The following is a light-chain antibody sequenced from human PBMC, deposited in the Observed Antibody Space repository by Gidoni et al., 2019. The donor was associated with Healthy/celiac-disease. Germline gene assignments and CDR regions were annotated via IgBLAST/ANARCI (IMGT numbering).Light chain of an antibody. CDR2: WAS. CDR3: QQYYSTPSYS. Sequence: DIVMTQSPDSLPVSLGERATINCKSSQSVLYSSNNKNYLAWYQQKPGQPPKLLIYWASTRESGVPDRFSGSGSGTDFTLTISSLQAEDVAVYYCQQYYSTPSYSFGQGTKLEIK. J-gene: IGKJ2*03. V-gene: IGKV4-1*01. CDR1: QSVLYSSNNKNY.